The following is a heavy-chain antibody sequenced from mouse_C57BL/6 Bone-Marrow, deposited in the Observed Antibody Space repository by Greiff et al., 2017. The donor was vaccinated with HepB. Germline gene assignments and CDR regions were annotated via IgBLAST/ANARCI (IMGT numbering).Heavy chain of an antibody. CDR3: AAGGVRYFDY. D-gene: IGHD2-2*01. CDR2: IYPGDGDT. J-gene: IGHJ2*01. CDR1: GYAFSSSW. V-gene: IGHV1-82*01. Sequence: SGPELVKPGASVKISCKASGYAFSSSWMNWVKQRPGKGLEWIGRIYPGDGDTNYNGKFKGKATLTADKSSSTAYMQLSSLTSEDSAVYFCAAGGVRYFDYWGQGTTLTVSS.